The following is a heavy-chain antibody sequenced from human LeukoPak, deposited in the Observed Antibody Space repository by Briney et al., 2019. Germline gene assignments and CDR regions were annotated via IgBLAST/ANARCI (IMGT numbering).Heavy chain of an antibody. D-gene: IGHD6-13*01. CDR1: GFTFSSYG. J-gene: IGHJ4*02. CDR3: AKEVAAAGTLYYFDY. V-gene: IGHV3-30*18. CDR2: ISYDGSNK. Sequence: PGGSLRLSCAASGFTFSSYGMHWVRQAPGKGLEWVAVISYDGSNKYYADSVKGRFTISRDNSKNTLYPQMNSLRAEDTAVYYCAKEVAAAGTLYYFDYWGQGTLVTVSS.